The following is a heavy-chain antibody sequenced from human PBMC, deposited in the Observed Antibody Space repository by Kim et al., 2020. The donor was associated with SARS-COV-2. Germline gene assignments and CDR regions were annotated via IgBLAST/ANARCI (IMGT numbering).Heavy chain of an antibody. CDR3: AKVEWDGYANY. D-gene: IGHD5-12*01. Sequence: GGSLRLSCAASGFTFSSYGMHWVRQAPGKGLEWVAVIWYDGSNKYYADSVKGRFTISRDNSKNTLYLQMNSLRAEDTAVYYCAKVEWDGYANYWGQGTLVTVSS. V-gene: IGHV3-33*06. CDR1: GFTFSSYG. CDR2: IWYDGSNK. J-gene: IGHJ4*02.